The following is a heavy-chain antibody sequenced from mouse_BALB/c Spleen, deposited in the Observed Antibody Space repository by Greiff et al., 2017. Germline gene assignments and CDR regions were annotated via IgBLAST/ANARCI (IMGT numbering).Heavy chain of an antibody. V-gene: IGHV2-2*02. J-gene: IGHJ4*01. D-gene: IGHD2-14*01. Sequence: VKLMESGPGLVQPSQSLSITCTVSGFSLTSYGVHWVRQSPGKGLEWLGVIWSGGSTDYNAAFISRLSISKDNSKSQVFFKMNSLQANDTAIYYCAREGVRRNYYAMDYWGQGTSVTVSS. CDR1: GFSLTSYG. CDR3: AREGVRRNYYAMDY. CDR2: IWSGGST.